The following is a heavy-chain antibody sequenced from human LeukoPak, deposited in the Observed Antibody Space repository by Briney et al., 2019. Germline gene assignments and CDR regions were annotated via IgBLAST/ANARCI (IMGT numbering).Heavy chain of an antibody. CDR2: ISGSGGST. D-gene: IGHD6-13*01. Sequence: GGSLRLSCAASGFTFSSYAMSWVRQAPGKGLEWVSAISGSGGSTYYADSVKGRFTISRDNSKNTLYLQMNSLRAEDTAVYYCAKDDYHSSSWYYFDYWSQGTLVTVSS. J-gene: IGHJ4*02. V-gene: IGHV3-23*01. CDR1: GFTFSSYA. CDR3: AKDDYHSSSWYYFDY.